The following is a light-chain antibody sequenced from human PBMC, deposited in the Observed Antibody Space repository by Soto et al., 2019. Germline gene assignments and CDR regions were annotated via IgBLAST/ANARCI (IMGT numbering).Light chain of an antibody. Sequence: DIQITQSPSTLSASVVDRVTITCRASQSISNWLAWYQQKPGKAPKLLIYKASSLESGVPSRFSGSGSGTEFTLTISSLQPDDFATYYCQQYNSSFGQGTKVDI. J-gene: IGKJ2*01. V-gene: IGKV1-5*03. CDR3: QQYNSS. CDR2: KAS. CDR1: QSISNW.